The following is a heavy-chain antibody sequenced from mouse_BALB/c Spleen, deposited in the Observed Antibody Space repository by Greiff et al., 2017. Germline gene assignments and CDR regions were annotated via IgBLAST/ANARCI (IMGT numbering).Heavy chain of an antibody. D-gene: IGHD1-2*01. J-gene: IGHJ3*01. CDR2: IDPETGGT. Sequence: QVQLQQSGAELVKPGASVKLSCTASGFNIKDTYMHWVKQTPVHGLEWIGAIDPETGGTAYNQKFKGKATLTADKSSSTAYMELRSLTSEDSAVYYCTRTLTTATWGFAYWGQGTLVTVSA. CDR3: TRTLTTATWGFAY. CDR1: GFNIKDTY. V-gene: IGHV1-15*01.